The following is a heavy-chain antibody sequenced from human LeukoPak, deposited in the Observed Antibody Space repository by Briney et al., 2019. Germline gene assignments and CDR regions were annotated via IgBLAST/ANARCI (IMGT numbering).Heavy chain of an antibody. Sequence: GGSLRLSCAASGFTFSSYAMAWVRQAPGRGLEWVSAISGSGVNTYYADSVKGRFTISRDNSKNTLYLQMNSLRVEDTAVYYCAKGSSDWSGPTGVFDYWGQGTLVTGSS. D-gene: IGHD6-19*01. CDR1: GFTFSSYA. V-gene: IGHV3-23*01. J-gene: IGHJ4*02. CDR2: ISGSGVNT. CDR3: AKGSSDWSGPTGVFDY.